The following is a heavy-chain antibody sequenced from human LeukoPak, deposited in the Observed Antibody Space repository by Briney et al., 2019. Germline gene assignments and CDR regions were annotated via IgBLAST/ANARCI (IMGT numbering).Heavy chain of an antibody. Sequence: PGGSLRLSCAASGFTFSSYAMSWVRQAPGKGLEWVSAISGSGGSTYYADSVQGRFTISRDNSKNPLYLQMNGLRAEDTAVYYCAEVGFGGWYGDWFDPWGQGTLVTVSS. V-gene: IGHV3-23*01. CDR2: ISGSGGST. D-gene: IGHD6-19*01. CDR3: AEVGFGGWYGDWFDP. CDR1: GFTFSSYA. J-gene: IGHJ5*02.